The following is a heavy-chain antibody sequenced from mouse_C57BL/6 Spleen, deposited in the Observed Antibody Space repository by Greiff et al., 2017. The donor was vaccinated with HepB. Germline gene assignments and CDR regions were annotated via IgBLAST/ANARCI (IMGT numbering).Heavy chain of an antibody. J-gene: IGHJ2*01. V-gene: IGHV5-16*01. CDR1: GFTFSDYY. CDR3: AKESANWDGFDY. CDR2: INYDGSST. Sequence: EVHLVESEGGLVQPGRSMKLSCTASGFTFSDYYMAWVRQVPEKGLEWVANINYDGSSTYYLDSLKSRFIISRDNAKNILYLQMSSLKSEDTATYYCAKESANWDGFDYWGQGTTLTVSS. D-gene: IGHD4-1*01.